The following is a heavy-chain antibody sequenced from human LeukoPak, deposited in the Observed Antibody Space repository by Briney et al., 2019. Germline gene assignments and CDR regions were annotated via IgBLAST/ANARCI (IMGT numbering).Heavy chain of an antibody. V-gene: IGHV3-7*01. D-gene: IGHD3-16*01. CDR3: ARSFDYVWGRD. Sequence: PGGSLRLSCAASGFTVSNCWMSLVRQAPGKGLDWAANMKPDGSEENYVDSVKGRFSISRDNAKNSLYLQMNSLRAEDTAVYYCARSFDYVWGRDWGQGTLVTVSS. CDR1: GFTVSNCW. CDR2: MKPDGSEE. J-gene: IGHJ4*02.